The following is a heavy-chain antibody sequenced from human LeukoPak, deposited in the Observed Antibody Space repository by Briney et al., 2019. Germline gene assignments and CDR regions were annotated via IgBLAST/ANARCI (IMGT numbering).Heavy chain of an antibody. CDR1: GFTFSDYW. CDR3: ARGWNYAFRFDN. CDR2: IKQDGGEK. D-gene: IGHD1-7*01. Sequence: GGSLRLSCAASGFTFSDYWMTWVRQAPGKGLEWVAHIKQDGGEKYYADSVKGRFTISRDNAKNLVYLPMNSLRAEDTAVYYCARGWNYAFRFDNWGQGTLVTVST. J-gene: IGHJ4*02. V-gene: IGHV3-7*01.